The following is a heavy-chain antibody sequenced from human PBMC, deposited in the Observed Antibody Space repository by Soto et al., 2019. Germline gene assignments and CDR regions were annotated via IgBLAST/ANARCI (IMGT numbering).Heavy chain of an antibody. D-gene: IGHD3-16*01. CDR2: ISYSGIT. CDR1: GGSVSSGSYY. V-gene: IGHV4-61*01. CDR3: AKVLSKNYYYPFAF. J-gene: IGHJ1*01. Sequence: SETLSLTCTVSGGSVSSGSYYWNWIRQPPGKRLEWIGYISYSGITHYSPSLKSRVAIAVDTSKNTLLLQLNRLSPEDTPTYSFAKVLSKNYYYPFAFWGQGTQVTVSS.